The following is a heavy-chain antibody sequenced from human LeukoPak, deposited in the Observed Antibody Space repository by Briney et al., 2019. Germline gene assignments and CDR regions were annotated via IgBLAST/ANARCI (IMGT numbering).Heavy chain of an antibody. Sequence: SETLSLTCTVSGGSISSGGYYWSWIRQHPGKGLGWIGYIYYSGSTYYNPSLKSRVTISVDTSKNQFSLKLSSVTAADTAVYYCARGSYYYGSGSYYYFDYWGQGTLVTVSS. CDR2: IYYSGST. V-gene: IGHV4-31*03. D-gene: IGHD3-10*01. CDR3: ARGSYYYGSGSYYYFDY. CDR1: GGSISSGGYY. J-gene: IGHJ4*02.